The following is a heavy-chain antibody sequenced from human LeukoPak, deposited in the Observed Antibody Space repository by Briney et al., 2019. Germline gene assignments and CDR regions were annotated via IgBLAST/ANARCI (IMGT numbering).Heavy chain of an antibody. J-gene: IGHJ6*03. CDR3: ASHPNAAAGLYYYYYMDV. CDR2: ISSSSSYI. V-gene: IGHV3-21*01. CDR1: GFTFSSYS. D-gene: IGHD6-13*01. Sequence: GGSLRLSCAASGFTFSSYSVNWVRQAPGKGLEWVSSISSSSSYIYYADSVKGRFTISRDNAKNSLYLQMNSLRAEDTAVYYCASHPNAAAGLYYYYYMDVWGKGTTVTVSS.